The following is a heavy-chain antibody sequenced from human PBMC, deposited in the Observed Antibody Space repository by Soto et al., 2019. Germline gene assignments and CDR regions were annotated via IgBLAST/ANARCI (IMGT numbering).Heavy chain of an antibody. CDR3: AREVVVPLRRSWFDP. V-gene: IGHV4-30-4*01. CDR1: GGSISSGDYC. Sequence: SETLSLTCTVSGGSISSGDYCFIWIREPPWNGLEWIGYIYYSGSTYYNPSLKSRVTISVDTSKNQFSLKLSSVTAADTAVYYCAREVVVPLRRSWFDPWGQGTLVTVSS. J-gene: IGHJ5*02. CDR2: IYYSGST. D-gene: IGHD2-15*01.